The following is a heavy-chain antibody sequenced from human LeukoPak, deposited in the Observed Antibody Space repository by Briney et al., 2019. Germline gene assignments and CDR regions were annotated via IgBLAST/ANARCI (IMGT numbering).Heavy chain of an antibody. Sequence: GGSLRLSCAAFGFTFSSYWMSWVRQAPGKGLEWVANIKKDGSEKYYVDSVKGRFTISRDNAKNSLYLQMNSLRAEDTAVYYCARDLYRIVVVPHYFDYWGQGTLVTVSS. J-gene: IGHJ4*02. D-gene: IGHD3-22*01. CDR1: GFTFSSYW. CDR2: IKKDGSEK. V-gene: IGHV3-7*01. CDR3: ARDLYRIVVVPHYFDY.